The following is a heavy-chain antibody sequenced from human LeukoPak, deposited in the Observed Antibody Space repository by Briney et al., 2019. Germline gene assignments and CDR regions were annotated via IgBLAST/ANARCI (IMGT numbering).Heavy chain of an antibody. J-gene: IGHJ5*02. CDR3: ARDLRSCSGGECYAYKWFDP. CDR1: GFTVNSNY. CDR2: IYSGGST. Sequence: GGSLRLSCGASGFTVNSNYMAWVRQAPGKGLEWVALIYSGGSTHYSDSVRGRFTISRHNSNNTLYLQMRSLRPADTAVYYCARDLRSCSGGECYAYKWFDPWGQGTLVTVSS. V-gene: IGHV3-53*04. D-gene: IGHD2-21*01.